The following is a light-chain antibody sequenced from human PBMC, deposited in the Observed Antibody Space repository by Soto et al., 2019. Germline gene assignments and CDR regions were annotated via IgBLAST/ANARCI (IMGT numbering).Light chain of an antibody. J-gene: IGLJ2*01. Sequence: QLVLTQPPSASASLGASVTLTCTLSSGYSNYKVDWYQQRPGKGPRFVMRVGTGGIVGSKGGGIPDRFSVLGSGLNRYLTLKNSQDGAEDEDHCGADHGSGSNFVVVFGGGTKLTVL. CDR3: GADHGSGSNFVVV. V-gene: IGLV9-49*01. CDR2: VGTGGIVG. CDR1: SGYSNYK.